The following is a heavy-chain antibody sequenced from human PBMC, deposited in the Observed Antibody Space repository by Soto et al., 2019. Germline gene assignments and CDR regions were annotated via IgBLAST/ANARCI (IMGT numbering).Heavy chain of an antibody. CDR3: ARDGAAAGTGVGFY. CDR2: IIPIFGTA. V-gene: IGHV1-69*12. D-gene: IGHD6-13*01. CDR1: GGTFSSYA. Sequence: QVQLVQSGAEVKKPGSSVKVSCKASGGTFSSYAISWVRQAPGQGLEWMGGIIPIFGTANYAQKFQGRVTVSAVECXSTAYMELSSLRSEDTAVYYCARDGAAAGTGVGFYWGQGTLVTVSS. J-gene: IGHJ4*02.